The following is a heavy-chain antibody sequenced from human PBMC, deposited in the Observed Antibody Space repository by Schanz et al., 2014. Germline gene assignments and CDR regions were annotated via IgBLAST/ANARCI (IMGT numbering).Heavy chain of an antibody. Sequence: VQLVESGGGVVQPGGSLRLSCAASGFTFSSHWMHWVRQDPGKGLVWVARINGDGSRTAYADSVKGRFTISRDNAKNTLYLQMNSLRAEDTAVYYCAKSDAFDIWGQGTMVTVSS. CDR3: AKSDAFDI. J-gene: IGHJ3*02. CDR1: GFTFSSHW. CDR2: INGDGSRT. V-gene: IGHV3-74*02.